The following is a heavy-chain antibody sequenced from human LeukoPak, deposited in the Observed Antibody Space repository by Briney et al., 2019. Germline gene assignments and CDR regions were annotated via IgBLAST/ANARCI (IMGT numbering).Heavy chain of an antibody. D-gene: IGHD2-15*01. CDR2: ISGIGNAI. CDR1: GFTFTDYA. J-gene: IGHJ4*02. V-gene: IGHV3-23*01. Sequence: PGGSLRLSCAASGFTFTDYAVSWVRQAPGTGLEWVSAISGIGNAIFYASSVKGRFTISRDSSKNTLSLQMSSLRAEDTAVYYCVRHLATSGSYPLDYWGQGTLVTVSS. CDR3: VRHLATSGSYPLDY.